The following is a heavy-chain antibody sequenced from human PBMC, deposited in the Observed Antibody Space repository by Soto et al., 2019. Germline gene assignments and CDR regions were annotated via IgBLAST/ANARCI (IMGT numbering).Heavy chain of an antibody. CDR2: IYSGGST. Sequence: PGGSLRLSCAASGFTVSSNYMSWVRQAPGKGLEWVSVIYSGGSTYYADSVKGRFTISRDNSKNTLYLQMNSLRAEDTAVYYCARDGEGHYYGMDVWGQGTTVTVS. D-gene: IGHD3-10*01. CDR3: ARDGEGHYYGMDV. J-gene: IGHJ6*02. CDR1: GFTVSSNY. V-gene: IGHV3-53*01.